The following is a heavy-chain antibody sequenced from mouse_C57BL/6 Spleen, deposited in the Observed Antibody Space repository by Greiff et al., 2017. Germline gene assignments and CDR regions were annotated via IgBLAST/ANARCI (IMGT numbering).Heavy chain of an antibody. J-gene: IGHJ4*01. Sequence: EVKLVESGAGLVKPGGSLKLSCAASGFTFSSYAMSWVRQTPEQRLEWVATISDGGSYTYYPDNVKGRFTISGDNAKNNPYLQMSHLKSEDTAMYYGARVSYYGSGYDGMDYWGQGTSVTVSS. CDR2: ISDGGSYT. CDR1: GFTFSSYA. CDR3: ARVSYYGSGYDGMDY. V-gene: IGHV5-4*03. D-gene: IGHD2-2*01.